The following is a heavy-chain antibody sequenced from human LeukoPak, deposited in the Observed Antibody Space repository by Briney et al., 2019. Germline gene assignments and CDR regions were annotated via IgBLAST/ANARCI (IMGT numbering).Heavy chain of an antibody. CDR3: ARTSPDYYDSSGYIDY. CDR1: GFTFSDYY. Sequence: LRLSCAASGFTFSDYYMAWFRQPPGKGLEWIGSIYYSGSTYYNPSLKSRVTISVDTSKNQFSLKLSSVTAADTAVYYCARTSPDYYDSSGYIDYWGQGTLVTVSS. D-gene: IGHD3-22*01. V-gene: IGHV4-38-2*01. CDR2: IYYSGST. J-gene: IGHJ4*02.